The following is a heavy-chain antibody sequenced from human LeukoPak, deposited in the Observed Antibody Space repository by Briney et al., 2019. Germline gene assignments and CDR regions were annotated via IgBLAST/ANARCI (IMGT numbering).Heavy chain of an antibody. Sequence: SETLSLTCTVSGGSISSSSYYWGWIRQPPGKGLEWIGYIYQSGSTYYNPSLKSQVTISVDRSKNQFSLKLSSVTAADTAVYYCARVFGSSGYYDYYYYGMDVWGQGTTVTVSS. D-gene: IGHD3-22*01. CDR2: IYQSGST. CDR1: GGSISSSSYY. CDR3: ARVFGSSGYYDYYYYGMDV. J-gene: IGHJ6*02. V-gene: IGHV4-39*07.